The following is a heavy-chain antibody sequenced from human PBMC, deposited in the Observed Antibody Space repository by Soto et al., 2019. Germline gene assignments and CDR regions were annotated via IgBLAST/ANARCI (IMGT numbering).Heavy chain of an antibody. Sequence: GGSLRLSCAASGFTFSSYGMNWVRQAPGKGLEWVSSISSSGNYIYYADSVKGRFTISRDNAKNSLYLQMNSLRAEDTAVYYCANGYGSTIWGQGTLVTVSS. V-gene: IGHV3-21*01. D-gene: IGHD3-10*01. CDR3: ANGYGSTI. J-gene: IGHJ4*02. CDR2: ISSSGNYI. CDR1: GFTFSSYG.